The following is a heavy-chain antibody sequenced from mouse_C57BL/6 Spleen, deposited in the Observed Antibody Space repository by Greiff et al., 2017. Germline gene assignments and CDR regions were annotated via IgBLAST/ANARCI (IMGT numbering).Heavy chain of an antibody. CDR3: ARGDYYGSSYAMGY. V-gene: IGHV1-80*01. Sequence: QVQLQQSGAELVKPGASVKISCKASGYAFSSYWMNWVKQRPGKGLEWIGQIYPGDGDTNYNGKFKGKATLTADKSSSTAYMQLSSLTSEDSAVYFCARGDYYGSSYAMGYWGQGTSVTVSS. J-gene: IGHJ4*01. D-gene: IGHD1-1*01. CDR2: IYPGDGDT. CDR1: GYAFSSYW.